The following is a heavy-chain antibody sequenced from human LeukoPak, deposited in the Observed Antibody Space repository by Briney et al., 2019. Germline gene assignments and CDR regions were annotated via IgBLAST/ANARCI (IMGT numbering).Heavy chain of an antibody. D-gene: IGHD6-19*01. Sequence: PGGSLRLSCAASGFTFSDYAMSWVRQAPGKGLEWIGEINHSGSTNYNPSLKSRVTISVDTSKNQFSLKLSSVTAADTAVYYCARVKKHSSGWYQRPHLAFDIWGQGTMVTVSS. V-gene: IGHV4-34*01. J-gene: IGHJ3*02. CDR1: GFTFSDYA. CDR2: INHSGST. CDR3: ARVKKHSSGWYQRPHLAFDI.